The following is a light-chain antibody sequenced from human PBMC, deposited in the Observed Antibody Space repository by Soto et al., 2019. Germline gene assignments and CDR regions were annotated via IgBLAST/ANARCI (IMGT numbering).Light chain of an antibody. Sequence: IQMTQSPSSLSASEGDRVTITCRASQSVDAYLHWFQQKPGKPPKLLIYAASTLQSGVPSRFSGSGSETDFTLTISSLQPEDFATYYFQQSHSAPYTFGQGTKVEIK. CDR1: QSVDAY. CDR3: QQSHSAPYT. V-gene: IGKV1-39*01. CDR2: AAS. J-gene: IGKJ2*01.